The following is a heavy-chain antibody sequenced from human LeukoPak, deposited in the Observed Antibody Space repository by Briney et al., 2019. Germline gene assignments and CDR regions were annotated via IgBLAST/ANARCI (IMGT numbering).Heavy chain of an antibody. Sequence: GGSLRLSCAASGFTFSSYGMHWVRQAPGKGLEWVAFIRYDGSNKYYADSVKGRFTISRDNSKNTLYLQMNSLRAEDTAVYYCAKDDSSSSGIYYYYYMDVWGKGTTVTVSS. CDR3: AKDDSSSSGIYYYYYMDV. V-gene: IGHV3-30*02. J-gene: IGHJ6*03. D-gene: IGHD6-6*01. CDR2: IRYDGSNK. CDR1: GFTFSSYG.